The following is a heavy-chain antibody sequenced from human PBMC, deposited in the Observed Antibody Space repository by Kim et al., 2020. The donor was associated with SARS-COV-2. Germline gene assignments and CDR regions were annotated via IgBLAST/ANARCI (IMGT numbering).Heavy chain of an antibody. V-gene: IGHV3-15*01. D-gene: IGHD3-10*01. CDR3: TTETQIRYYYGSGLFDY. J-gene: IGHJ4*02. CDR1: GFTFSNAW. CDR2: IKSKTDGGTT. Sequence: GGSLRLSCAASGFTFSNAWMSWVRQAPGKGLEWVGRIKSKTDGGTTDYAAPVKGRFTISRDDSKNTLYLQMNSLKTEDTAVYYCTTETQIRYYYGSGLFDYWGQGTLVTVSS.